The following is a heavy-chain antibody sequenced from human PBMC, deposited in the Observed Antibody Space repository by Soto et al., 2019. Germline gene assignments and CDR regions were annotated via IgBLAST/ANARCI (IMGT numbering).Heavy chain of an antibody. CDR2: IFPLTDIP. V-gene: IGHV1-69*02. J-gene: IGHJ4*02. CDR3: ARGPLVVLNYFEA. Sequence: QVQLVQSGTEVKKPGSSVKVSCKASGGTFRNYPINWVRQAPGQGLEWMGSIFPLTDIPDYAQNFQARLMISADKSTRTAYMELSSLTSDDTAMYFCARGPLVVLNYFEAWGQGTLVTVS. CDR1: GGTFRNYP.